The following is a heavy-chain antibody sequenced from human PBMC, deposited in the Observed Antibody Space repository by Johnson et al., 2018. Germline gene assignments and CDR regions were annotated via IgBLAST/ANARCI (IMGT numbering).Heavy chain of an antibody. J-gene: IGHJ6*02. Sequence: VQLVESGGGLVQPGGSLRLSCAASGFTFSSYSMTWVRQAPGKGLEWVSSISSSSRYIYYADSVKGRFTISRYNAKNSLYLQMNSLRAEDTAVYYCATSTYYYYYGMDVWGQGTTVTVSS. CDR1: GFTFSSYS. CDR3: ATSTYYYYYGMDV. D-gene: IGHD1-1*01. V-gene: IGHV3-21*01. CDR2: ISSSSRYI.